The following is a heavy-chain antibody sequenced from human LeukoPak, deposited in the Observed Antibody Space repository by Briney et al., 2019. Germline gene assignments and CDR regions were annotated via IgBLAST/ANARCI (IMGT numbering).Heavy chain of an antibody. D-gene: IGHD1-26*01. CDR2: INPHSGGT. CDR3: ARDMDSGPDFFDY. Sequence: HWASVKVSCKASGYTFTDYYMHWVRQAPGQGLEWMGWINPHSGGTDHAQKFQGRVTMTRDTSISTAYMELSRLRSDDTAVYYCARDMDSGPDFFDYWGLGTLVTVSS. V-gene: IGHV1-2*02. J-gene: IGHJ4*02. CDR1: GYTFTDYY.